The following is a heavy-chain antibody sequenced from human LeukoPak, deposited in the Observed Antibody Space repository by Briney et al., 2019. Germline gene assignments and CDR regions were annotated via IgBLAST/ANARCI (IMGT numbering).Heavy chain of an antibody. CDR1: GGSISNYY. CDR2: ISYSGNT. CDR3: ARGVGSGYTDY. Sequence: ASETLSLTCTVSGGSISNYYWTWIRQPPGKGLEWIGFISYSGNTNYNPSLKSRVTISLDTSKNQFSLKLISVTAAGTAVYYCARGVGSGYTDYWGQGALVTVSS. V-gene: IGHV4-59*01. D-gene: IGHD3-22*01. J-gene: IGHJ4*02.